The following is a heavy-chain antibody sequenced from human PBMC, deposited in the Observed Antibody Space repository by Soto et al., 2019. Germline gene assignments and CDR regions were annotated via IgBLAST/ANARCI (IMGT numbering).Heavy chain of an antibody. J-gene: IGHJ4*02. CDR1: GGTFSSYT. V-gene: IGHV1-69*02. CDR2: IIPILGIA. D-gene: IGHD3-22*01. CDR3: ARAGNYYDSSGYSHPYYFDY. Sequence: QVQLVQSGAEVKKPGSSVKVSCKASGGTFSSYTISWVRQAPGQGLEWMGRIIPILGIANYAQKFQGRVTITADKSTSTAYMELSSLRSEDTAVYYCARAGNYYDSSGYSHPYYFDYWGQGTLVTVSS.